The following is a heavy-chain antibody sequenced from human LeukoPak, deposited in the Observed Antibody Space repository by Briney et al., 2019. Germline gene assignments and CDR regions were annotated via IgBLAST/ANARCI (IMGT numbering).Heavy chain of an antibody. CDR2: VENDGRTK. V-gene: IGHV3-30*02. CDR3: AREHYYDSSGYTFDY. J-gene: IGHJ4*02. Sequence: GGSLRLSCAASGFTFRNLGMHWVRQAPGKGLEWVAFVENDGRTKYYADSVKGRFTISRDNSKNTLFLQMNSLRGDDTSLYYCAREHYYDSSGYTFDYWGQGTLVTVSS. D-gene: IGHD3-22*01. CDR1: GFTFRNLG.